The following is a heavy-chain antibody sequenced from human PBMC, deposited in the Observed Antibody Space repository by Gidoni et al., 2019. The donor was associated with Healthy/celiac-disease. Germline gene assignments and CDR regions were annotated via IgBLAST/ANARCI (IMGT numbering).Heavy chain of an antibody. D-gene: IGHD2-21*02. CDR1: GGSFSGYY. CDR2: INHSGST. J-gene: IGHJ4*02. V-gene: IGHV4-34*01. Sequence: QVQLQQWGAGLFKPSETLSLTCAVYGGSFSGYYWSWIRQPPGKGLEWIGEINHSGSTNYNPSLKSRVTISLDTSKNQFSLRLSAVTAADTAVYYCARGAGGVTAIRNWGQGTLVTVSS. CDR3: ARGAGGVTAIRN.